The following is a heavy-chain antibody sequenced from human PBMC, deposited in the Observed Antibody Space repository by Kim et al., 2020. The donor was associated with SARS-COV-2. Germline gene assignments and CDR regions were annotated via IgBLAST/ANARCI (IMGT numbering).Heavy chain of an antibody. CDR1: GFTFSDYS. Sequence: GGSLRLSCAASGFTFSDYSMNWVRQAPGKGLGWVSSIISSTNYIYYADSVKGRFTISRDNAKNSLYLQMNSLRADDTAVYYCARDNQNYGSGSYYLYYFDYWGQGTLVTVSS. CDR2: IISSTNYI. J-gene: IGHJ4*02. D-gene: IGHD3-10*01. CDR3: ARDNQNYGSGSYYLYYFDY. V-gene: IGHV3-21*01.